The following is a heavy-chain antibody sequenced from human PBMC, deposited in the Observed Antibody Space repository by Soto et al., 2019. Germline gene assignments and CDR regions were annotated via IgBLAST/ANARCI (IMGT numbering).Heavy chain of an antibody. CDR3: ARARIIVLIVYARDWFDP. CDR1: GGSFSGYY. V-gene: IGHV4-34*01. Sequence: SETLSLTCAVYGGSFSGYYWSWIRQPPGKGLEWIGEINHSGSTNYNPSLKSRVTISVDTSKNPFSLKLSSVTAADTAVYYCARARIIVLIVYARDWFDPWGQGTQVTVST. CDR2: INHSGST. J-gene: IGHJ5*02. D-gene: IGHD2-8*01.